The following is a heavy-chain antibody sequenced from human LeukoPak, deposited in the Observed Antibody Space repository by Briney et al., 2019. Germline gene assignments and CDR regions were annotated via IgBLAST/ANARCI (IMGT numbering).Heavy chain of an antibody. D-gene: IGHD3-10*01. CDR1: GGSFSGYY. V-gene: IGHV4-34*01. CDR2: INHSGST. CDR3: ARGRRVLWFEELSPRFDY. Sequence: SETLSLTCAVYGGSFSGYYWSWIRQPPGKGLEWIGEINHSGSTNYNPSLKSRVTISVDTSKNQFSLKLSSVTAADTAVYYCARGRRVLWFEELSPRFDYWGQGTLVTVSS. J-gene: IGHJ4*02.